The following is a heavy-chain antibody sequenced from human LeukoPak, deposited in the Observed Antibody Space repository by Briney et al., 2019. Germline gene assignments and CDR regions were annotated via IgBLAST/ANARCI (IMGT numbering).Heavy chain of an antibody. V-gene: IGHV4-31*03. D-gene: IGHD3-10*01. Sequence: SQTLSLTCTVSGGSISSGGYYWSWIRQHPGKGLEWIGYIYYSGSTYYNPSLKSRVTISVDTSKNQFSLKLSSVAAADTAAYYCARETGTRWFGRDYYGMDVWGQGTTVTVSS. CDR1: GGSISSGGYY. J-gene: IGHJ6*02. CDR3: ARETGTRWFGRDYYGMDV. CDR2: IYYSGST.